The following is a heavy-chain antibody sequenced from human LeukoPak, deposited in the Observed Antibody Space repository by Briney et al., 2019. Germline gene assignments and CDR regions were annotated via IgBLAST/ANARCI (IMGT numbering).Heavy chain of an antibody. Sequence: PVKVSCKASGYTFTGYYMHWVRQAPGQGLEWMGWINPHSGDTKYAQNFQGRVTMTRDTSINTAYMDLSRLKSDDTALYYCARGPGYYHGSGSAMDVWGKGTTVTVSS. J-gene: IGHJ6*03. V-gene: IGHV1-2*02. CDR1: GYTFTGYY. CDR2: INPHSGDT. CDR3: ARGPGYYHGSGSAMDV. D-gene: IGHD3-22*01.